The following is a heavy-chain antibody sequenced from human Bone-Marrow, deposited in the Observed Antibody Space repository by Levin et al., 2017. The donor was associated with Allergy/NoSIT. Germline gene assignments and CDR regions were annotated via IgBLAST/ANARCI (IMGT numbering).Heavy chain of an antibody. CDR2: IKSDGSST. J-gene: IGHJ4*02. D-gene: IGHD4-17*01. Sequence: PGGSLRLSCACSGFSFSSYWMHWVRQAPGKGLVWVARIKSDGSSTTYADSVKGRFTISRDNAKKTLYLEMSSLRVDDMGVYYCASGDPSTSDTDYERGLEGFDYWGQGTQVTVSS. CDR3: ASGDPSTSDTDYERGLEGFDY. CDR1: GFSFSSYW. V-gene: IGHV3-74*01.